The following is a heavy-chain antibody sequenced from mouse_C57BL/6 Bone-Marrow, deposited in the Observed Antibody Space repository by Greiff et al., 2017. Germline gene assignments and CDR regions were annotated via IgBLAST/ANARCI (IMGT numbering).Heavy chain of an antibody. CDR3: AKGYFDV. CDR1: GYAFSSSW. Sequence: QVQLQQSGPELVKPGASVKISCKASGYAFSSSWMNWVKQRPGKGLEWIGRIYPGDGDTNYNGKFKGKATLTADKSTSTAYMQLSSLTSEDSAVYFCAKGYFDVWGTGTTVTVSS. J-gene: IGHJ1*03. V-gene: IGHV1-82*01. CDR2: IYPGDGDT.